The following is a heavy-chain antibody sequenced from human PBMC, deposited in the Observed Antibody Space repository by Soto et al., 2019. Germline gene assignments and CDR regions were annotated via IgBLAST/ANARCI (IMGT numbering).Heavy chain of an antibody. CDR2: IYYSGST. CDR3: AGWCLLPSYHRVAVSGGGRNWFDP. CDR1: GGSISSGDYY. J-gene: IGHJ5*02. Sequence: QVQLQESGPGLVKPSQTLSLTCTVSGGSISSGDYYWSWIRQPPGKGLEWIGYIYYSGSTYYNPSLKSRVTISVDTSKNQFSLKMSSVTAADTAVYYCAGWCLLPSYHRVAVSGGGRNWFDPWGQGTLVTVSS. V-gene: IGHV4-30-4*01. D-gene: IGHD6-19*01.